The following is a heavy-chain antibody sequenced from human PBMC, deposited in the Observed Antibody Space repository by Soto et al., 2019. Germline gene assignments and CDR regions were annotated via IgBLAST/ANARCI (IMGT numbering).Heavy chain of an antibody. D-gene: IGHD2-2*01. CDR3: ARDAVGYQPPIY. Sequence: QVQLVQSGAEVKKPGSSVKVSCKASGGTFSSYAITWVRQAPGQGLEWMGGTIPLFGTPNYAQKFQGRVTITADKSTNTVYMELSSLRSEDTAVYYCARDAVGYQPPIYWGQGTLVTVSS. J-gene: IGHJ4*02. V-gene: IGHV1-69*06. CDR1: GGTFSSYA. CDR2: TIPLFGTP.